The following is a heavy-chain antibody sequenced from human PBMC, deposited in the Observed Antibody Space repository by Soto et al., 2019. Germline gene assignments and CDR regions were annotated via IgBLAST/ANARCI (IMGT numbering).Heavy chain of an antibody. CDR3: AKDITIFGVVIPDAFGI. D-gene: IGHD3-3*01. CDR2: ISGSGGST. Sequence: PGGSLTLSCAASGFTFSSYAMSWVRQAPGKGLEWVSAISGSGGSTYYADSVKGRFTISRDNSKNTLYLQMNSLRAEDTAVYYCAKDITIFGVVIPDAFGIWGQGTMVTVSS. V-gene: IGHV3-23*01. CDR1: GFTFSSYA. J-gene: IGHJ3*02.